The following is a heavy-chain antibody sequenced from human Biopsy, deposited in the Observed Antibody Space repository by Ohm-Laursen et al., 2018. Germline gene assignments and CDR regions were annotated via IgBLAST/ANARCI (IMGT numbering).Heavy chain of an antibody. CDR2: ISSSGST. Sequence: SETLSLTCSVSGGSISSSYWSWIRQPPGKGLEWIGYISSSGSTSYNPSLKSRFTRSADTSKTQLSLTLSSLTAADTAVYFCAKQWSYYESFTQHYRGDFDYWGQGTLVIVSS. D-gene: IGHD3-16*01. J-gene: IGHJ4*02. V-gene: IGHV4-59*08. CDR1: GGSISSSY. CDR3: AKQWSYYESFTQHYRGDFDY.